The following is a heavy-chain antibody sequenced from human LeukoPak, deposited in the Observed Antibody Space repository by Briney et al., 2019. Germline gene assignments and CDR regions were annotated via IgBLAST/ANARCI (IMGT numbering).Heavy chain of an antibody. CDR3: ARDSTTRVRRSEYYMDV. CDR1: GGSISSSNW. Sequence: PSGTLSLTCAVSGGSISSSNWWSWVRPPPGKGLEWIGEIYHSGSTNYNPSLKSRVTISVDKSKNQFSLKLSSVTAADTAVYYCARDSTTRVRRSEYYMDVWGKGTTVTVSS. D-gene: IGHD1-1*01. CDR2: IYHSGST. V-gene: IGHV4-4*02. J-gene: IGHJ6*03.